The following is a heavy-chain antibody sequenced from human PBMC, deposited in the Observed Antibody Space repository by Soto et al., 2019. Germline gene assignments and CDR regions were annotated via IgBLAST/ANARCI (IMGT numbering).Heavy chain of an antibody. Sequence: GGSLRLSCAASGFTFSSYSMNWVRQAPGKGLEWVSYISSSSSTIYYADSVKGRFTISRDNAKNSLYLQMNSLRAEDTAVYYCAKMRIWFGELLYTSDFDYWGQGTLVTV. CDR3: AKMRIWFGELLYTSDFDY. J-gene: IGHJ4*02. D-gene: IGHD3-10*01. CDR2: ISSSSSTI. CDR1: GFTFSSYS. V-gene: IGHV3-48*01.